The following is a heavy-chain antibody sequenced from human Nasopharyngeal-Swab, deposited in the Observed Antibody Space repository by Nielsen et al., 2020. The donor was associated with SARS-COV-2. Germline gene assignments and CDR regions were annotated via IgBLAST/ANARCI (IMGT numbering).Heavy chain of an antibody. CDR1: GFTFSSYW. J-gene: IGHJ4*02. V-gene: IGHV3-7*01. D-gene: IGHD5-12*01. CDR3: ARDKDSGYELTPPLY. CDR2: IKQDGSEK. Sequence: GGSLRLSCAASGFTFSSYWMSWVRQAPGKGLEWVANIKQDGSEKYYVDSVKGRFTISRDNAKNSLHLQMNSLRAEDTAVYYCARDKDSGYELTPPLYWGQGTLVTVSS.